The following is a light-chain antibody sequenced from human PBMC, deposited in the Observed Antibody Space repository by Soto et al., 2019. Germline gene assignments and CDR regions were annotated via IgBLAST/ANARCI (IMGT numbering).Light chain of an antibody. V-gene: IGKV3-20*01. Sequence: IVLTQSPGTLSLSPGERATLSCRASQSVSSSYLAWYQQKPGQAPRLLIYGASSRATGIPDRFSGSGSGTDFTLTISRLEPEDFAVYYCQHYGSLPLTFGQGAKLQIK. CDR2: GAS. J-gene: IGKJ2*01. CDR1: QSVSSSY. CDR3: QHYGSLPLT.